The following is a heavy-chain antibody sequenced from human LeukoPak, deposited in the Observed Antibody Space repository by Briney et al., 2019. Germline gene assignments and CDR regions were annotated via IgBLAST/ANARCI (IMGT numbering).Heavy chain of an antibody. CDR2: LWYDGSNE. D-gene: IGHD4-11*01. CDR1: GFTFRGYG. J-gene: IGHJ4*02. Sequence: GGSLRLSCVASGFTFRGYGMHWVRQAPGKGLEWLSLLWYDGSNEYYADSVKGRFTISRDNSKNTLYLQMNSLRAEDTAVYYCAKDLATTAPGGYFDYWGQGTLVTVSS. V-gene: IGHV3-33*06. CDR3: AKDLATTAPGGYFDY.